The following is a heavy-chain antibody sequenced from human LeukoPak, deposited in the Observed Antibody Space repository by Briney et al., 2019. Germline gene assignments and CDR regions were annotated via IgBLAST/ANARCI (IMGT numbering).Heavy chain of an antibody. CDR2: IKSTGSST. CDR1: GFTFSSYA. V-gene: IGHV3-23*05. Sequence: GGSLRLSCAASGFTFSSYAMSWVRQAPGKGLEWVSSIKSTGSSTYYGDAVKGRFTISRDNSENTVYLQMHSLRAEDTALYYCAKDRREGYPRDSFDVWGQGTAVTVSS. D-gene: IGHD5-24*01. J-gene: IGHJ3*01. CDR3: AKDRREGYPRDSFDV.